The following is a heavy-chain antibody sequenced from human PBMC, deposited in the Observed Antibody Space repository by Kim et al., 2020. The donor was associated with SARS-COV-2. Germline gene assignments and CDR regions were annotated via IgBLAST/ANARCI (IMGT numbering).Heavy chain of an antibody. Sequence: SETLSLTCTVSGGSISSSSYYWGWIRQPPGKGLEWIGSIYYSGSTYYNPSLKSRVTISVDTSKNQFSLKLSSVTAADTAVYYCARYVDTAMAHHFDLWGRGTLVTVSS. CDR1: GGSISSSSYY. J-gene: IGHJ2*01. CDR3: ARYVDTAMAHHFDL. V-gene: IGHV4-39*01. CDR2: IYYSGST. D-gene: IGHD5-18*01.